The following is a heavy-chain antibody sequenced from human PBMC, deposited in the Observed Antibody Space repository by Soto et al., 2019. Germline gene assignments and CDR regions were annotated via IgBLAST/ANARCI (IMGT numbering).Heavy chain of an antibody. J-gene: IGHJ6*03. CDR1: GYTSTSYD. CDR3: ARRLAGTRKRDCYYYYMDV. V-gene: IGHV1-8*01. D-gene: IGHD3-10*01. Sequence: GASVKVSCKASGYTSTSYDINWVRQATGQGLEWMGWMNPNSGNTGYAQKFQGRVTMTRNTSISTAYMELSSLRSEDTAVYYCARRLAGTRKRDCYYYYMDVWGKGTTVTVSS. CDR2: MNPNSGNT.